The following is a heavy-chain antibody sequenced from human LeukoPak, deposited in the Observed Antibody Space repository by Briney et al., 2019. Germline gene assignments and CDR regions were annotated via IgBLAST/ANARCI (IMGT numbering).Heavy chain of an antibody. CDR3: AREIGSRGWYYFDY. Sequence: SVKVSCKASAGTFSSYAISWVRQAPGQGLGWMGRIIPIFGTANYAQKFQGRVTITTDQSTSTAYMELSSLRSEDTAVYYCAREIGSRGWYYFDYWGQGTLVTVSS. CDR1: AGTFSSYA. D-gene: IGHD6-19*01. J-gene: IGHJ4*02. V-gene: IGHV1-69*05. CDR2: IIPIFGTA.